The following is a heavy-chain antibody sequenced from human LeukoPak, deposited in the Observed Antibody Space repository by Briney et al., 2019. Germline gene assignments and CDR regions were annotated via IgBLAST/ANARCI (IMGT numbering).Heavy chain of an antibody. CDR2: INSDGSST. D-gene: IGHD6-13*01. V-gene: IGHV3-74*01. J-gene: IGHJ4*02. Sequence: PGGSLRLSCAASGFTSSSYWMHWVRHAPGKGLVWVSRINSDGSSTSYADSVKGRFTISRDNAKNTLYLQMNSLRAEDTAVYYCARVGKAAAVDYWGQGTLVTVSS. CDR1: GFTSSSYW. CDR3: ARVGKAAAVDY.